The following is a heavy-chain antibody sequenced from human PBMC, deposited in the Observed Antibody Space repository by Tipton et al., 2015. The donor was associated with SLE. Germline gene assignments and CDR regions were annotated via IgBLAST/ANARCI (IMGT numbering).Heavy chain of an antibody. Sequence: TLSLTRTVSGGSISRYYWGWIRQPAGKGLEWIGRIYTGGNTKYNPSLESRVTLSVDASKDQFSLRLTSVTAADTAVYYCVVCSPSSCSYFDYWGQGRLVTVSS. J-gene: IGHJ4*02. V-gene: IGHV4-4*07. CDR3: VVCSPSSCSYFDY. CDR1: GGSISRYY. D-gene: IGHD2-2*01. CDR2: IYTGGNT.